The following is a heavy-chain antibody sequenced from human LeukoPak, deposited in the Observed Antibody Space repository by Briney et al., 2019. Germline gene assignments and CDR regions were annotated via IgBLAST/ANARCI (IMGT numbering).Heavy chain of an antibody. V-gene: IGHV3-23*01. CDR1: GFTFSSYA. D-gene: IGHD3-16*01. Sequence: GGSLRLSCAASGFTFSSYAMSWVRQAPGKGLEWVSAISGSGGSTYYADSVKGRFTISRDNSKNTLYLQMNSLRAEDTAVYYCAKGLVGGVKVSNYYYYYMDVWGKGTTVTVSS. CDR2: ISGSGGST. CDR3: AKGLVGGVKVSNYYYYYMDV. J-gene: IGHJ6*03.